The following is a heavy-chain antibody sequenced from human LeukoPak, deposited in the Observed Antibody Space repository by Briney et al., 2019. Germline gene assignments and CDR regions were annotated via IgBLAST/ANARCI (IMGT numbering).Heavy chain of an antibody. CDR2: IYTSGST. Sequence: SQTLSLTCTVSGGSISSGSYYWSWIRQPAGKGLEWIGRIYTSGSTNYNPSLKSRVTISVDTSKNQFSLKLSSATAADTAVHYCARGALISSSWPYRYFDLWGRGTLVTVSS. CDR3: ARGALISSSWPYRYFDL. CDR1: GGSISSGSYY. V-gene: IGHV4-61*02. D-gene: IGHD6-13*01. J-gene: IGHJ2*01.